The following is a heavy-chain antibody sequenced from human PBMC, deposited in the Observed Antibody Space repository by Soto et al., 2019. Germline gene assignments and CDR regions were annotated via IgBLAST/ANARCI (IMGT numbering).Heavy chain of an antibody. CDR1: GFTFNIFG. V-gene: IGHV3-33*01. J-gene: IGHJ5*02. Sequence: GGSLRLSCIASGFTFNIFGMHWVRQAPGQGLEWVAMIWYDGSRTNYADSGKGRFTISRDNSKNTLYLQMNSLRVDDTAVYYCARDSSSGRGNWLDPWGQGSLVTVSS. CDR3: ARDSSSGRGNWLDP. CDR2: IWYDGSRT. D-gene: IGHD2-2*01.